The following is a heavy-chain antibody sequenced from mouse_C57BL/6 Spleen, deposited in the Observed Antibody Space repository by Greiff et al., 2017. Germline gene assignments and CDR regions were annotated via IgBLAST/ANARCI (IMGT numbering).Heavy chain of an antibody. Sequence: EVHLVESGEGLVKPGGSLKLSCAASGFTFSSYAMSWVRQTPEKRLEWVAYISSGGDYIYYADTVKGRFTISRDNARNTLYLQMSSLESEDTAMYYCTREDGNYVLAYWGQGTLVTVSA. D-gene: IGHD2-1*01. V-gene: IGHV5-9-1*02. CDR3: TREDGNYVLAY. J-gene: IGHJ3*01. CDR1: GFTFSSYA. CDR2: ISSGGDYI.